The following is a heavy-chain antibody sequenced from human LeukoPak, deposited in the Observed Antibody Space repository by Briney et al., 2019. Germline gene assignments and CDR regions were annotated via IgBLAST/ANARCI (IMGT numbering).Heavy chain of an antibody. CDR1: GYTFTGYY. Sequence: ASVKVSCKASGYTFTGYYMHWVRQAPGQGPEWMGWINPNSGGTEYAQKFQGRVTVTRDTSINTAYMELSRLRSDDTAVYYCARDFDDILTGSADYWGQGTLVTVSS. CDR3: ARDFDDILTGSADY. D-gene: IGHD3-9*01. V-gene: IGHV1-2*02. J-gene: IGHJ4*02. CDR2: INPNSGGT.